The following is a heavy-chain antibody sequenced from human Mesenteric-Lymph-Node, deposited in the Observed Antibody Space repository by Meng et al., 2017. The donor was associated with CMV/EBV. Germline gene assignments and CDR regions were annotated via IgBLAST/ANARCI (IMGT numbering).Heavy chain of an antibody. J-gene: IGHJ5*02. CDR1: GFTFSNYG. V-gene: IGHV3-30*02. CDR3: AKLVGATSS. CDR2: IRYDGSHK. Sequence: RLSCAASGFTFSNYGMHWVRQAPGKGLEWVAFIRYDGSHKYYVDSVKGRFTISRDNSKNTVYLQMNSLRAKDTAVYYCAKLVGATSSWGQGTLVTVSS. D-gene: IGHD1-26*01.